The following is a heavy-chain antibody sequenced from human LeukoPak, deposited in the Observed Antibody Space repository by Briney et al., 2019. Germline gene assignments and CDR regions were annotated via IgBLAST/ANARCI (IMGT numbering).Heavy chain of an antibody. J-gene: IGHJ4*02. D-gene: IGHD6-19*01. V-gene: IGHV3-30*02. Sequence: GGSLRLSCAASGFTFSSYGMHWVRQAPGKGLEWVAFIRYDGSNKYYADSVKGRFTISRDNSKNTLYLQMNSLRAEDTAVYYCAKDRESSGRRGYFDYWGQGTLVTVSS. CDR3: AKDRESSGRRGYFDY. CDR2: IRYDGSNK. CDR1: GFTFSSYG.